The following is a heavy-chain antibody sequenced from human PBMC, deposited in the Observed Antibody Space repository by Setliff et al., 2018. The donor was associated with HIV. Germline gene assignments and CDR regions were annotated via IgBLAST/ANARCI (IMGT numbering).Heavy chain of an antibody. CDR1: GFTFTDYW. Sequence: PGESLKISCKASGFTFTDYWIGWVRQMPGRGLEWMGIIYPGDSDTRYSPSSQGQVTISADKSISTAYLQWSSLKASDTAMYYCARLLMPRGFSYGSYYYYGMDVWGQGTAVTVS. J-gene: IGHJ6*02. CDR3: ARLLMPRGFSYGSYYYYGMDV. V-gene: IGHV5-51*01. CDR2: IYPGDSDT. D-gene: IGHD5-18*01.